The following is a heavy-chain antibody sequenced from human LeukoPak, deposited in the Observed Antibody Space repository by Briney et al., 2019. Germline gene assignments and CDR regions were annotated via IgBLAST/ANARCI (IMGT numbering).Heavy chain of an antibody. CDR2: IGGTADYT. V-gene: IGHV3-23*01. CDR1: GFTFASFA. D-gene: IGHD2-2*01. J-gene: IGHJ4*02. CDR3: AKELVSRSSLTFDC. Sequence: GGSLRLSCSASGFTFASFAMAWVRQAPGKGLEWVSAIGGTADYTFYADSVRGRFTISRDNSKNTLYLQMISMRAEDTAIYYCAKELVSRSSLTFDCWGQGTLATVSS.